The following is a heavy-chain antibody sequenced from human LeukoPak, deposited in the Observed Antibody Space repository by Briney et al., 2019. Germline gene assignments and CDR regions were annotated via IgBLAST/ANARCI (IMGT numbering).Heavy chain of an antibody. Sequence: GGSLRLSCVASGFTFSKAWMSWVRQAPGKGLEWVGRVKSKTDGGTTEYAAPVKGRFTISRDDSKNTLHLEMNSLKTEDTGVYYCATGARGRDWGQGTLVTVSS. CDR2: VKSKTDGGTT. CDR1: GFTFSKAW. V-gene: IGHV3-15*01. CDR3: ATGARGRD. J-gene: IGHJ4*02. D-gene: IGHD3-10*01.